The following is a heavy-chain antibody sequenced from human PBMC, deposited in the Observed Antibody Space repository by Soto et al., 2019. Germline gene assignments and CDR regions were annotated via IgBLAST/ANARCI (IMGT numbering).Heavy chain of an antibody. CDR2: IYYSGST. CDR3: ARKVGVGATHWFDP. CDR1: GYSISSSSW. V-gene: IGHV4-28*01. Sequence: PSETLSLTCAVSGYSISSSSWWGWIRQPPGKGLEWIGYIYYSGSTYYNPSPKSRVTMSVDTSKNQFSLKLSSVTAVDTAVYYCARKVGVGATHWFDPWGQGTLVTVSS. D-gene: IGHD1-26*01. J-gene: IGHJ5*02.